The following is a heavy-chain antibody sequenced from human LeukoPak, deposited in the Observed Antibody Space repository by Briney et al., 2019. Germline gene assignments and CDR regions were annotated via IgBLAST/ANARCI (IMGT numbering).Heavy chain of an antibody. CDR2: ICIIISVTRTT. V-gene: IGHV3-48*01. CDR1: LVTLRTSS. D-gene: IGHD1-26*01. J-gene: IGHJ4*02. CDR3: VRDQGRGTYPYQFVH. Sequence: GGSLRLSRAASLVTLRTSSMDWGRATPGGGVGWSSYICIIISVTRTTYYADSVRGRSTISRDNAKNSLYLQMSSLRAEDTAVYYCVRDQGRGTYPYQFVHWGQGSLGTVS.